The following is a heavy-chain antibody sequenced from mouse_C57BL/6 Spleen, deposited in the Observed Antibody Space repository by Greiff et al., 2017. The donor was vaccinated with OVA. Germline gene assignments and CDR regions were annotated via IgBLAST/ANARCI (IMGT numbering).Heavy chain of an antibody. CDR3: TRRGLAGSSPMDY. Sequence: QVQLQQSGAELVRPGASVTLSCKASGYTFTDYEMHWVKQTPVHGLEWIGAIDPETGGTAYNQKFKGKAILTADKSSSTAYMELRSLTSEDSAVYYCTRRGLAGSSPMDYWGQGTSVTVSS. V-gene: IGHV1-15*01. CDR2: IDPETGGT. CDR1: GYTFTDYE. D-gene: IGHD1-1*01. J-gene: IGHJ4*01.